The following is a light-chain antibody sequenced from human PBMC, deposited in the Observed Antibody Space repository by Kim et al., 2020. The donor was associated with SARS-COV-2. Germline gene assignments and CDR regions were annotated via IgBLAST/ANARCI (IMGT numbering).Light chain of an antibody. CDR2: GAS. J-gene: IGKJ1*01. Sequence: GSPGEVATLSCRASQSVSSNLAWYQQKPGQAPRLLIYGASTRATGIPARFSGSGSGTEFTLTISSLQSEDFAVYYCQQYNNWPLTFGQGTKVDIK. CDR1: QSVSSN. V-gene: IGKV3-15*01. CDR3: QQYNNWPLT.